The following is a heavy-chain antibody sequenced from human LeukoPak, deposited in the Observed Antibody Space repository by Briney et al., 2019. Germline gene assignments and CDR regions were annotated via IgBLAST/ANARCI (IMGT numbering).Heavy chain of an antibody. V-gene: IGHV3-13*05. D-gene: IGHD3/OR15-3a*01. J-gene: IGHJ3*02. CDR3: ARRDWYSGAFDI. Sequence: GGSLRLSCAASGFTFSSYDMHWVRPATGKGLEWVSAIGTAGDPYYPGSVKGRFTISRENAKNSLYLQMNSLRAGDTAVYYCARRDWYSGAFDIWGQGTMVTVSS. CDR1: GFTFSSYD. CDR2: IGTAGDP.